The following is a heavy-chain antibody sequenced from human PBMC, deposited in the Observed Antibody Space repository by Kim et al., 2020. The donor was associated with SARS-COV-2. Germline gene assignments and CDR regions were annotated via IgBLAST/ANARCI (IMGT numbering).Heavy chain of an antibody. V-gene: IGHV1-8*01. Sequence: ASVKVSCKASGYTFTSYDINWVRQATGQGLEWMGWMNPNSGNTGYAQKFQGRVTMTRNTSISTAYMELSSLRSEDTAVYYCAYGSGSYYKFTSEGGMDVWGQGTTVTVSS. CDR3: AYGSGSYYKFTSEGGMDV. CDR1: GYTFTSYD. D-gene: IGHD3-10*01. CDR2: MNPNSGNT. J-gene: IGHJ6*02.